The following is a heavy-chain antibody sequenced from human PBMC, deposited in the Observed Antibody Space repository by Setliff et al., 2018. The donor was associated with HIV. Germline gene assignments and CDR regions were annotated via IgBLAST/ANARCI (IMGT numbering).Heavy chain of an antibody. Sequence: SETLSLTCTVSGGSMSSSGPGYYWGWVRQTPGGGLEWIGSVYYRGRTYYNPSLKSRVTISVDTSKNQLSLRLTSMAAADTAMYYCARSQPDTIFGVVTFDCWGQGKMVTVSS. CDR1: GGSMSSSGPGYY. V-gene: IGHV4-39*01. J-gene: IGHJ4*02. CDR2: VYYRGRT. D-gene: IGHD3-3*01. CDR3: ARSQPDTIFGVVTFDC.